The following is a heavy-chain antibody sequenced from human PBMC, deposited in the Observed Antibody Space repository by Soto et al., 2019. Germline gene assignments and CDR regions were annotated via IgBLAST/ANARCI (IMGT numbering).Heavy chain of an antibody. CDR1: GGTFGSYN. CDR2: IIPILGIA. CDR3: AKQRGYSPSFDY. J-gene: IGHJ4*02. V-gene: IGHV1-69*02. D-gene: IGHD5-18*01. Sequence: QVQLVQSGAEVKKPGSSVKVSCTACGGTFGSYNISWVRQAPGQGLEWMGRIIPILGIANYAQKFQGRVTITADKSTSTAYMEMSSLRSEDTAVYYCAKQRGYSPSFDYWGQGTLVTVSS.